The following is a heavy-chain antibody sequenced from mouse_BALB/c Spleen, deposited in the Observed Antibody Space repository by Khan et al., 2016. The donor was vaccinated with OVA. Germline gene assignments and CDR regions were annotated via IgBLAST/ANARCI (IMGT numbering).Heavy chain of an antibody. V-gene: IGHV1-4*01. D-gene: IGHD2-14*01. J-gene: IGHJ4*01. CDR2: INPRSDYT. Sequence: LQQSGAELARPGASVKMSCKASGYTFTSHTMHWVKQRPGQGLEWIGYINPRSDYTQYNQKFNDKATLTADISSSTAYMQLISLTSADSAVYYCARRTTEYALDYWGQGTSVTVSS. CDR1: GYTFTSHT. CDR3: ARRTTEYALDY.